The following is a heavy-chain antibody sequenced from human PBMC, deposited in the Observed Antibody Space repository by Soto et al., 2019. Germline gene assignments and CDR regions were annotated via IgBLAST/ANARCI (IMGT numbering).Heavy chain of an antibody. CDR3: AKDSGGGRYNWFDP. CDR2: ISYDGSNK. V-gene: IGHV3-30*18. D-gene: IGHD6-19*01. J-gene: IGHJ5*02. CDR1: GFTFSSYG. Sequence: QVQLVESGGGVVQPGRSLRLSCAASGFTFSSYGMHWVRQAPGKGLEWVAVISYDGSNKYYADSVKGRFTISRDNSKNTLYLQMNSLRAEDTAVYYCAKDSGGGRYNWFDPWGQGTLVTVSS.